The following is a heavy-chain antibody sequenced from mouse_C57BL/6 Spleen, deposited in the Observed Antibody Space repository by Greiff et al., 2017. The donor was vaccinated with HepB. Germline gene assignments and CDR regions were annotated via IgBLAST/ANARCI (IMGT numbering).Heavy chain of an antibody. CDR1: GYSITSGYY. CDR3: ARGAGGYYSSYFDY. Sequence: EVHLVESGPGLVKPSQSLSLTCSVTGYSITSGYYWNWIRQFPGNKLEWMGYISYDGSNNYNPSLKNRISITRDTSKNQFFLKLNSVTTEDTATYYCARGAGGYYSSYFDYWGQGTTLTVSS. CDR2: ISYDGSN. J-gene: IGHJ2*01. D-gene: IGHD2-12*01. V-gene: IGHV3-6*01.